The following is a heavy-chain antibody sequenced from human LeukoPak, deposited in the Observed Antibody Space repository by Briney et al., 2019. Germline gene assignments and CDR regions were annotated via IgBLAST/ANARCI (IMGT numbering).Heavy chain of an antibody. CDR2: IWYDGSNK. V-gene: IGHV3-33*08. CDR3: ARDRSSSSWFLDY. D-gene: IGHD6-13*01. CDR1: GFTFSSYW. Sequence: GGSLRLSCAASGFTFSSYWMHWVRQAPGKGLEWVAVIWYDGSNKYYADSVKGRFTISRDNSKNTLYLQMNSLRAEDTAVYYCARDRSSSSWFLDYWGQGTLVTVSS. J-gene: IGHJ4*02.